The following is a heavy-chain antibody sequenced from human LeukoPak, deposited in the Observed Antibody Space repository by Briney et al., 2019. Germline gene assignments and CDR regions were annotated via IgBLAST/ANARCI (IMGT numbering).Heavy chain of an antibody. J-gene: IGHJ4*02. CDR3: ARLGYSSGGDY. V-gene: IGHV1-2*02. D-gene: IGHD6-19*01. Sequence: ASVKVSCKASGSTFTGYYMHWVRQAPGQGLEWMGWINPKSGGTKYAQKFQGRVTLTRDTATSTAYMELSRLRSEDTAVYYCARLGYSSGGDYWGQGALVTVSS. CDR1: GSTFTGYY. CDR2: INPKSGGT.